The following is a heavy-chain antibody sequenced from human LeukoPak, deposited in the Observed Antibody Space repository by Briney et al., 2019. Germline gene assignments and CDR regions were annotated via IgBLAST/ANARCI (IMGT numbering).Heavy chain of an antibody. CDR2: ISSSSSYI. D-gene: IGHD2-2*01. CDR3: ARDAPYCSSTSCLQYYYGMDV. V-gene: IGHV3-21*01. CDR1: GFTFNSYS. Sequence: GGSLRLSCAASGFTFNSYSMNWVRQAPGEGLEWVSSISSSSSYIYYADSVKGRFTISRDNAKNSLYLQMNSLRAEDTAVYYCARDAPYCSSTSCLQYYYGMDVWGQGTTVTVSS. J-gene: IGHJ6*02.